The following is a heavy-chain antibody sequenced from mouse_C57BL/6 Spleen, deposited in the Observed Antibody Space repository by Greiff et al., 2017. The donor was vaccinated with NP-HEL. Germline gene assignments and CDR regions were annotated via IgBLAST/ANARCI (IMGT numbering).Heavy chain of an antibody. CDR3: ARGILRYPDWYFDV. V-gene: IGHV3-6*01. D-gene: IGHD1-1*01. Sequence: EVKLEESGPGLVKPSQSLSLTCSVTGYSITSGYYWNWIRQFPGNKLEWMGYISYDGSNNYNPSLKNRISITRDTSKNPFFLKLNSVTTEDTATYYCARGILRYPDWYFDVWGTGTTVTVSS. CDR2: ISYDGSN. CDR1: GYSITSGYY. J-gene: IGHJ1*03.